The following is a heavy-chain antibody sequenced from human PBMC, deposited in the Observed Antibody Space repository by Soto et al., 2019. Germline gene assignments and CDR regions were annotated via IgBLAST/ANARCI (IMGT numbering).Heavy chain of an antibody. CDR3: AKDYFDIVVVVAAGGAFDI. Sequence: QVQLVESGGGVVQPGRSLRLSCAASGFTFSSYGMHWVRQAPGKGLEWVAVISYDGSNKYYADSVKGRFTISRDNSKNTLYLQMNSLRAEDTAVYYCAKDYFDIVVVVAAGGAFDIWGQGTMVTVSS. V-gene: IGHV3-30*18. CDR1: GFTFSSYG. J-gene: IGHJ3*02. CDR2: ISYDGSNK. D-gene: IGHD2-15*01.